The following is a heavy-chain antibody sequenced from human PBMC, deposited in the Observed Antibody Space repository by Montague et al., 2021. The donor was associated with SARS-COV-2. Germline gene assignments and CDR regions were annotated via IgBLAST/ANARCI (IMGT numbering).Heavy chain of an antibody. CDR1: GGSNSRYY. CDR2: VSDSGS. D-gene: IGHD3-9*01. CDR3: ARHRKDYDILTGYSTSFYYDMDV. Sequence: SKTLSLTCTVSGGSNSRYYWSWIRQPPGKGLEWIGYVSDSGSDYNPSLKSRVSISVDTSKKLLSLSLSSVTAADTAIYYCARHRKDYDILTGYSTSFYYDMDVWGQGTTVTVSS. J-gene: IGHJ6*02. V-gene: IGHV4-59*08.